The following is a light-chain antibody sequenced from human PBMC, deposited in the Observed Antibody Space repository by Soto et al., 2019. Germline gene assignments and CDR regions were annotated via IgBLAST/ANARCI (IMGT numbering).Light chain of an antibody. J-gene: IGLJ1*01. CDR1: SSDVVGYNY. CDR2: DVS. V-gene: IGLV2-14*03. Sequence: QSVLTQPASVSGSTGQSITISCTGTSSDVVGYNYVSWYQHHPGKAPKLLIYDVSNRPSGVSNRFSGSKSDNTASLTISGLQPEDEPDYYCSSYTTSNTRQIVFGTGTKVTV. CDR3: SSYTTSNTRQIV.